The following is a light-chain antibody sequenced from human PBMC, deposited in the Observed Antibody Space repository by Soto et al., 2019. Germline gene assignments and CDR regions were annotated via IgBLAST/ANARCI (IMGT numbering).Light chain of an antibody. J-gene: IGKJ4*01. CDR1: HSVNNY. V-gene: IGKV3-11*01. CDR2: DVS. CDR3: QQRRSWPCLT. Sequence: EIVLTQSPATLSLSPGERATLSCRATHSVNNYLAWYQQKPGQAPRLLIFDVSNRTTGIPARFSGSGSGTDFTLTISSLEPEDSAVYFCQQRRSWPCLTFGGGTRVEIK.